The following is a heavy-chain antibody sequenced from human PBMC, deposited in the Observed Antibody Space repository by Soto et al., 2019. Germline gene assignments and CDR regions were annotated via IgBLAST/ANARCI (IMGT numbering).Heavy chain of an antibody. CDR3: VRTLPRMDV. Sequence: EVQLVESGGGLVQPGGSLRLSCAASGFIFSDYYREWVRQAPGKGLEWVARSRNKDNRYTTEHAASVKGRFTISREDSKNLLYLQMNSLKTEDTGVYYCVRTLPRMDVWGQGTTVTVSS. J-gene: IGHJ6*02. CDR1: GFIFSDYY. CDR2: SRNKDNRYTT. V-gene: IGHV3-72*01.